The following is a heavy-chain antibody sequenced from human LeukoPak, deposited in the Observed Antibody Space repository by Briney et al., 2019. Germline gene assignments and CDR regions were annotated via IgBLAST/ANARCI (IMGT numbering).Heavy chain of an antibody. CDR3: AKDYSNYYYYMDV. CDR1: GVTSSSDA. J-gene: IGHJ6*03. CDR2: ISGSGGST. D-gene: IGHD4-11*01. V-gene: IGHV3-23*01. Sequence: GRSLTLSCAASGVTSSSDATSCARQAPGNGLEWASAISGSGGSTYYADSVKGRFTISRDNSKNTLYLQMNSLRAEDTAVYYCAKDYSNYYYYMDVWGKGTTVTVSS.